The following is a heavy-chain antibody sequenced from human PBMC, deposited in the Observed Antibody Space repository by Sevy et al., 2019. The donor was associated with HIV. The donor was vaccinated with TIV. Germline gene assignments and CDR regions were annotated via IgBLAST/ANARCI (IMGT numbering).Heavy chain of an antibody. CDR2: ISWNSGSI. Sequence: GGSLRLSCAASGFTFDDYAMHWVRQAPGKGLEWVSGISWNSGSIGYADSVKGRFTISRDNAKNSLYLQMNCLRAEDTALYYCAKDKTHCSGGSCYPDAFDIWGQGTMVTVSS. CDR1: GFTFDDYA. D-gene: IGHD2-15*01. J-gene: IGHJ3*02. CDR3: AKDKTHCSGGSCYPDAFDI. V-gene: IGHV3-9*01.